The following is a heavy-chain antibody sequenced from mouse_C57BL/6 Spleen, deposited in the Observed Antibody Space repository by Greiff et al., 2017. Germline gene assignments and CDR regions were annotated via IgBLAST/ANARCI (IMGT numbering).Heavy chain of an antibody. CDR1: GYTFTSYW. D-gene: IGHD2-2*01. Sequence: QVQLQQPGAELVRPGSSVKLSCQASGYTFTSYWWPWVKQRPIQGLERIGNIDPSDSETHYTQKFKDKATLTVDKSSSTAYMQLSSLTSEDSAVYYCARGTMVTTQAGFAYWGQGTLVTVSA. J-gene: IGHJ3*01. V-gene: IGHV1-52*01. CDR3: ARGTMVTTQAGFAY. CDR2: IDPSDSET.